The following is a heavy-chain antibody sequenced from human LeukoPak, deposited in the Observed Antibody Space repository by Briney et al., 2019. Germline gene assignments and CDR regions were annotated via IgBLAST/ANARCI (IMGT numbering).Heavy chain of an antibody. CDR3: ARDSPSIWFGESYFDY. J-gene: IGHJ4*02. CDR2: INHSGST. D-gene: IGHD3-10*01. Sequence: SETLSLTCAVYGGSFSGYYWSWIRQPPGKGLEWIGEINHSGSTNYNPSLKSRVTISVDTSKNQFSLKLSSVTAADTAVYYCARDSPSIWFGESYFDYWGQGTLVTVSS. CDR1: GGSFSGYY. V-gene: IGHV4-34*01.